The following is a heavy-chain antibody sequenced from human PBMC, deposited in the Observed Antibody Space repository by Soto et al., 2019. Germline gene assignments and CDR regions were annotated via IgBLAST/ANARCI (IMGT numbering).Heavy chain of an antibody. D-gene: IGHD6-19*01. CDR3: AKRAVAGTVGAFDL. V-gene: IGHV1-69*12. Sequence: QVQLVQSGAEVKKPGSSVKVSCKAPGVDFNNFALSWVRQAPGQGLEWVGGIIAVFGTANYAQKIQGRVTSTADESTNTSYLELSSVTSEDTAVSYCAKRAVAGTVGAFDLWGQGTMVTVS. J-gene: IGHJ3*01. CDR2: IIAVFGTA. CDR1: GVDFNNFA.